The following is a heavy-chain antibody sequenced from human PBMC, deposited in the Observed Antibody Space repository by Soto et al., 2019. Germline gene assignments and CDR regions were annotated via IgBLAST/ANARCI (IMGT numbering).Heavy chain of an antibody. Sequence: QVQLVQSGAEVKKPGASVKVSCKASGYTFTSFDINWVRQATGQGLEWMGWMNPNSGNTGYAQKFQGRVTMTRNTSISTAYMELSSLRSEDTAVYYCARERGKRDYDFWSGYYKYYYYYMDVWGKGTTVTVSS. D-gene: IGHD3-3*01. CDR3: ARERGKRDYDFWSGYYKYYYYYMDV. J-gene: IGHJ6*03. CDR2: MNPNSGNT. CDR1: GYTFTSFD. V-gene: IGHV1-8*01.